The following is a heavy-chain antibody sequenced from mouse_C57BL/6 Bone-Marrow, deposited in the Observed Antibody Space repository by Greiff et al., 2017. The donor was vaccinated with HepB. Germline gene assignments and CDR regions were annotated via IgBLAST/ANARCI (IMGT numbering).Heavy chain of an antibody. J-gene: IGHJ1*03. D-gene: IGHD1-1*01. CDR3: AIHGSSPYWYFDV. CDR2: IHPSDSDT. V-gene: IGHV1-74*01. Sequence: QVQLQQPGAELVKPGASVKVSCNASGYTFTSYWMHWVKQRPGQGLEWIGRIHPSDSDTNYNQKFKGKATLTVDKSSSTAYMQLSSLTSEDSAVYYCAIHGSSPYWYFDVWGTGTPVTVSS. CDR1: GYTFTSYW.